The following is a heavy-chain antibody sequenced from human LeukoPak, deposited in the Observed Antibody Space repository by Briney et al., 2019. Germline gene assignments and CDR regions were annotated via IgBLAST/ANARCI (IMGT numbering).Heavy chain of an antibody. J-gene: IGHJ4*02. CDR1: GYTFTDYY. CDR2: INPNSFST. V-gene: IGHV1-2*02. Sequence: GASVKVSCKASGYTFTDYYIHWVRQAPGQGLQWMGCINPNSFSTYNTQTFQARVTITRDSSTAYMELSRLRSDDTAVYFCARTLRGHFYDGSGYFFDYWGQGTLVTVPS. D-gene: IGHD3-22*01. CDR3: ARTLRGHFYDGSGYFFDY.